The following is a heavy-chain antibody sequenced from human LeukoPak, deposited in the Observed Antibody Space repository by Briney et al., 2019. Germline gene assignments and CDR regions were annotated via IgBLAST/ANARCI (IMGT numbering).Heavy chain of an antibody. CDR1: GFTFSTNY. CDR3: VRERTGRGAFDT. J-gene: IGHJ3*02. D-gene: IGHD3/OR15-3a*01. CDR2: FYPAGTT. V-gene: IGHV3-53*01. Sequence: GGSLRLSCAASGFTFSTNYISWVRQAPGTGLEWVSVFYPAGTTYYADSVKGRFTISRDNTENTLSLQMNSLRAEDTAIYYCVRERTGRGAFDTWGQGTMVTVSS.